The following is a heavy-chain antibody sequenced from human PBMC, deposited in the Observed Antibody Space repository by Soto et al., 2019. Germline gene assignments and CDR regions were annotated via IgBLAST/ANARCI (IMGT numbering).Heavy chain of an antibody. CDR1: GGSMRNYF. CDR2: IHYSGTT. CDR3: AAGEASSRNLAPYYLDF. Sequence: KPSETLSLTCTVSGGSMRNYFCTWIRQPPGKGLEWIGYIHYSGTTSFFPSYNPSLRSRVTISEDTSKNQFSLKLLSVTPADTAVYFCAAGEASSRNLAPYYLDFWGQGTLVTVSS. D-gene: IGHD6-13*01. V-gene: IGHV4-59*01. J-gene: IGHJ4*02.